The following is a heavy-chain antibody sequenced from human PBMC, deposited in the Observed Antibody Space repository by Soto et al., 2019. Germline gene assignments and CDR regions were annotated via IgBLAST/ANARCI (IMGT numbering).Heavy chain of an antibody. J-gene: IGHJ4*02. CDR3: ATEDIVVVPAARNFFDY. V-gene: IGHV3-23*01. Sequence: EVQLLESGGGLVQPGGSLRLSCAASGFTFSSYAMSWVRQAPGKGLEWVSAISGSGGSTYYADSVKGRLTISRDNSKNTLYLQVNSLRAEDTAVYYCATEDIVVVPAARNFFDYWGQGTLVTVSS. CDR2: ISGSGGST. CDR1: GFTFSSYA. D-gene: IGHD2-2*01.